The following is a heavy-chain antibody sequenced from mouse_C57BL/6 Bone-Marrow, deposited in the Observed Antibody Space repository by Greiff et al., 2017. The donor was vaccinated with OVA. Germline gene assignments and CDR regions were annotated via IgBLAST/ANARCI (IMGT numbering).Heavy chain of an antibody. J-gene: IGHJ3*01. D-gene: IGHD4-1*01. CDR2: IDPSDSET. CDR3: ARRWDGGWLAD. CDR1: GYTFTSYW. V-gene: IGHV1-52*01. Sequence: QVQLQQSGAELVRPGSSVKLSCKASGYTFTSYWMHWVKQRPIQGLEWIGNIDPSDSETHYNQKFKDKATLTVDKSSSTAYMQLSSLTSEDSAVYYCARRWDGGWLADWGQGTLVTVSA.